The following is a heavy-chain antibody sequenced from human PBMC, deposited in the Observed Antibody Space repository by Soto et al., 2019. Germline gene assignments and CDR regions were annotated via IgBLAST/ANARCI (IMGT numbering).Heavy chain of an antibody. D-gene: IGHD2-21*02. CDR1: GFAFDNG. J-gene: IGHJ4*02. V-gene: IGHV3-23*05. CDR3: VSWVTAHFDN. CDR2: VDYSGNSQ. Sequence: PGGSLRLSCEASGFAFDNGMTWVRQAPGKGLEWISTVDYSGNSQHYADSVKGRFTISRDKSRDTIALQMSNLRSEDTALYYCVSWVTAHFDNWGQGTLVTVSS.